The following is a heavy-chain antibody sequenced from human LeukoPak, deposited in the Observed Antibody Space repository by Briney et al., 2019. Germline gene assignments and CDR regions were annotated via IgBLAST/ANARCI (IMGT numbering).Heavy chain of an antibody. D-gene: IGHD5-18*01. V-gene: IGHV3-7*01. CDR1: GFTFSSYW. J-gene: IGHJ4*02. CDR2: IKQDGSEK. Sequence: GGSLRLSCAASGFTFSSYWMSWVRQAPGKGLEWVANIKQDGSEKYYVDSVKGRFTISRDNAKNSLYLQMNSLRAEDTAVYYCGRENGGSYGYLFDYWGQGTLVTVSS. CDR3: GRENGGSYGYLFDY.